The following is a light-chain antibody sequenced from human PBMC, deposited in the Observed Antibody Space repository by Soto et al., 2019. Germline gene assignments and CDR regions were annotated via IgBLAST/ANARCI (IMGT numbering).Light chain of an antibody. CDR1: SSDVGGYNY. V-gene: IGLV2-14*01. Sequence: QSVLTQPASVSGSPGQSITISCTGTSSDVGGYNYVSWYQQHPGKAPKLMIYGVSNRPSGVSNRFSGSKSGNTASLTISGLQAEDEADYYCSSYTSSSTLWVFGTGTKVTVL. J-gene: IGLJ1*01. CDR2: GVS. CDR3: SSYTSSSTLWV.